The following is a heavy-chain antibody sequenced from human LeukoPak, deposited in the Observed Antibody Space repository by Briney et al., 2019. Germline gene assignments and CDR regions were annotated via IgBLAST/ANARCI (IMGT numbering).Heavy chain of an antibody. Sequence: GGSLRLSCAASGFTFSSYAMSWVRQAPGKGLEWVSAISGSRGSTYYADSVKGRFTISRDNSKNTLYLQMNSLRAGDTAVYYCAKGTYIVGATSLIDYWGQGTLVTVSS. CDR3: AKGTYIVGATSLIDY. V-gene: IGHV3-23*01. CDR2: ISGSRGST. D-gene: IGHD1-26*01. J-gene: IGHJ4*02. CDR1: GFTFSSYA.